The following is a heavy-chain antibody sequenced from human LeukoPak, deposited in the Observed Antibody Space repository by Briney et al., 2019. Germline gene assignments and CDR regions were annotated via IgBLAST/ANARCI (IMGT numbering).Heavy chain of an antibody. V-gene: IGHV3-74*01. D-gene: IGHD6-6*01. CDR3: ARDGTYSSSSFDY. J-gene: IGHJ4*02. CDR2: INSDGSST. CDR1: GFTFSSYW. Sequence: GGSLRLSCAASGFTFSSYWMHWVRQAPEKGLVWVSRINSDGSSTGYADSVKGRFTISRDNAKNTLYLQMNSLRAEDTAVYYCARDGTYSSSSFDYWGQGTLVTVSS.